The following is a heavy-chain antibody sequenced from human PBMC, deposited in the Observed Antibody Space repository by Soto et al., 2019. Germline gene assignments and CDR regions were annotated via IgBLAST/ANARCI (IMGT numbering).Heavy chain of an antibody. J-gene: IGHJ6*02. Sequence: GGSLRLSCAASGFTFSSYAIHWVRQAPGKGLEWVAVISYDGSNKYYADSVKGRFTISRDNSKNTLYLQMNSLRAEDTAVYYCARVSRWLVPGYYYRMDVWGQGTTVTVSS. D-gene: IGHD6-19*01. CDR1: GFTFSSYA. V-gene: IGHV3-30-3*01. CDR3: ARVSRWLVPGYYYRMDV. CDR2: ISYDGSNK.